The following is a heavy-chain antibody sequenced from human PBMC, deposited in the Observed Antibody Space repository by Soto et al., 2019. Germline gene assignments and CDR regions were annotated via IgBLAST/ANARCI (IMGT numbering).Heavy chain of an antibody. CDR3: ARPTHYSSSSNGFDP. V-gene: IGHV4-39*01. J-gene: IGHJ5*02. CDR1: GGSISSSSYY. Sequence: QLQLQESGPGLVKPSETLSLTCTVSGGSISSSSYYWGCLRQPPGKGRGWIGSIYYSGSTYYSPSLKGRVTMSVDTSKNRSSLKLSSVTAADTAGYYCARPTHYSSSSNGFDPWGQGTLVTVSS. CDR2: IYYSGST. D-gene: IGHD6-6*01.